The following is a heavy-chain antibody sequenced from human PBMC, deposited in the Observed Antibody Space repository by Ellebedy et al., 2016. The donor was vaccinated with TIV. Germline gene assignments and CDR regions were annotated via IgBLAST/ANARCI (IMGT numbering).Heavy chain of an antibody. Sequence: ASVKVSCXASGYTFTGYYMHWVRQATGQGLEWMGWMNPNSGNTGYAQKFQGRVTMTRNTSISTAYMELSSLRSEDTAVYYCARMGLSGNYKKNWFDPWGQGTLVTVSS. CDR2: MNPNSGNT. V-gene: IGHV1-8*02. CDR3: ARMGLSGNYKKNWFDP. J-gene: IGHJ5*02. D-gene: IGHD1-7*01. CDR1: GYTFTGYY.